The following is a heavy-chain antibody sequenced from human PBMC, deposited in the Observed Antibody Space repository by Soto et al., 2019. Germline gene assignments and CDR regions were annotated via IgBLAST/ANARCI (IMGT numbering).Heavy chain of an antibody. V-gene: IGHV4-59*01. CDR3: ARGGGETGTSLGSFDI. CDR1: GGSISSYY. D-gene: IGHD1-1*01. Sequence: SETLSLTCTVSGGSISSYYWSWIGQPPGKGLEWIGYIYYSGSTNYNPSLKSRVTISVDTSKNQFSLKLSSVTAADTAVYYCARGGGETGTSLGSFDIWGQGTMVT. J-gene: IGHJ3*02. CDR2: IYYSGST.